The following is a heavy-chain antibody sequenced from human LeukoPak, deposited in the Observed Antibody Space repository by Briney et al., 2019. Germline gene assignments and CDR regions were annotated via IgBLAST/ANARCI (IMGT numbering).Heavy chain of an antibody. D-gene: IGHD3-22*01. V-gene: IGHV4-59*01. CDR2: IYYSGST. CDR3: ARGYYDSSGYSYPFDY. Sequence: SETLSLTCTVSGGSISRYYWNWIRQPPGKGLEWIGYIYYSGSTNYNPSLKSRVTISVDTSKNQFSLKLSSVTAADTAVYHCARGYYDSSGYSYPFDYWGQGTLVTVSS. J-gene: IGHJ4*02. CDR1: GGSISRYY.